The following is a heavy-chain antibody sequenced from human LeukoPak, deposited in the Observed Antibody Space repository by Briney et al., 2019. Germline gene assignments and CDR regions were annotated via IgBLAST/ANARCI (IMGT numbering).Heavy chain of an antibody. CDR3: ARVAYCSSTSCYFLDI. CDR1: GGTFSSYA. J-gene: IGHJ3*02. CDR2: IIPIFGTA. Sequence: SVKVSCKASGGTFSSYAISWVRQAPGQGLEWMGGIIPIFGTANYAQKFQGRVTITADKSTSTAYMKLSSLRSEDTAVYYCARVAYCSSTSCYFLDIWGQGTMVTVSS. D-gene: IGHD2-2*01. V-gene: IGHV1-69*06.